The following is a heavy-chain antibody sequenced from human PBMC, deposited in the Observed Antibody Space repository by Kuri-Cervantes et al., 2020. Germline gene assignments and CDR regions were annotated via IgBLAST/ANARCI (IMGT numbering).Heavy chain of an antibody. CDR2: ISGSGGSI. D-gene: IGHD3-10*01. V-gene: IGHV3-23*01. CDR3: ARLGHFDY. Sequence: GESLKISCAASGFTFSSYAMSWVRQAPGKGLEWVSAISGSGGSIYYADSVKGRFTISRDNAKNSLYLQMNSLRAEDTAVYYCARLGHFDYWGQGTLVTVSS. CDR1: GFTFSSYA. J-gene: IGHJ4*02.